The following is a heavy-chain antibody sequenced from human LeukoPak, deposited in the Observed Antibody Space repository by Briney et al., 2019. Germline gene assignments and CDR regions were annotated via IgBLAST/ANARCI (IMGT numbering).Heavy chain of an antibody. V-gene: IGHV3-66*02. CDR2: IYSGGST. CDR3: ARDRCRECGSSWYSFDY. J-gene: IGHJ4*02. CDR1: GFTVSSNY. Sequence: GGSLRLSCAASGFTVSSNYMSWVRQAPGKGLEWVSVIYSGGSTYYADSVKGRFTISRDNSKNTLYLQMNSLRAEDTAVYYCARDRCRECGSSWYSFDYWGQGTLVTVSS. D-gene: IGHD6-13*01.